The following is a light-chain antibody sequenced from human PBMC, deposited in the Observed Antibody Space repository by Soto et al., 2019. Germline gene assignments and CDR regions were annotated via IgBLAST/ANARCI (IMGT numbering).Light chain of an antibody. CDR2: AAY. J-gene: IGKJ2*01. Sequence: DIQMTQSPSSLSASVGDRVTITCRASQGISNYLAWYQQKPGQVPKLLIYAAYTLQSGVPARFSGSGSGTDFTLTISSLQPEDVATYYCQKYNSALYTFGQGTKLEIK. CDR3: QKYNSALYT. V-gene: IGKV1-27*01. CDR1: QGISNY.